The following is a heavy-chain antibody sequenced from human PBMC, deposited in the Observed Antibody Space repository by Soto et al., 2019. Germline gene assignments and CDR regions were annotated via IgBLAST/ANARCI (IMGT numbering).Heavy chain of an antibody. J-gene: IGHJ1*01. CDR3: ARELIVGPAEYFQH. D-gene: IGHD1-26*01. CDR1: GFTFSSYW. Sequence: PGGSLRLSCAVSGFTFSSYWMSWVRQTPGKWLEWVANINQDGSENYYVDAVKGRFTISRDNAKNSLYLQMDSLRAEDTAVYYCARELIVGPAEYFQHWGQGXLVTVYS. V-gene: IGHV3-7*01. CDR2: INQDGSEN.